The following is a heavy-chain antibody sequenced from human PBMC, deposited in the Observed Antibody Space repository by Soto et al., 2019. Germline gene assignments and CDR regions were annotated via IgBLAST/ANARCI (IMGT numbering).Heavy chain of an antibody. CDR1: GGPFSSYA. Sequence: PVKVSCKASGGPFSSYAISWVRQAHGQGLEWMGGIIPIFGTANYAQKFQGRVTITADESTSTAYMELSSLRSEDTAVYYCARGGITMVRGGIRRRAYYYYGMDVWGQGTTGTVSS. J-gene: IGHJ6*02. V-gene: IGHV1-69*13. CDR2: IIPIFGTA. D-gene: IGHD3-10*01. CDR3: ARGGITMVRGGIRRRAYYYYGMDV.